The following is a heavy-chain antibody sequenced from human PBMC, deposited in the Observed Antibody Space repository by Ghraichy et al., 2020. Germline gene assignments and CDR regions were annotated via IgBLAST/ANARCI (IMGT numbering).Heavy chain of an antibody. V-gene: IGHV1-18*04. CDR3: ARDPPTYPQW. CDR1: GYIFTSYG. D-gene: IGHD6-19*01. J-gene: IGHJ1*01. CDR2: VNPYNGDT. Sequence: ASVKVSCKASGYIFTSYGISWMRQAPGQGLEWMGWVNPYNGDTKYAQKFQGRLTRTADTSPTTVYMDLRSLRSDDTALYFCARDPPTYPQWWGQGTLVTVSS.